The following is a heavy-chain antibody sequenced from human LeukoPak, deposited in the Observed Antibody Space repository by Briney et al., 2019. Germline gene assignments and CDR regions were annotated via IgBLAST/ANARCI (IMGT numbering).Heavy chain of an antibody. CDR3: VRDRGTYRPIDY. CDR1: GFVFSSYT. Sequence: GGSLRLSCAASGFVFSSYTMNWVRQAPGKGLEWVSSISYTGTYIYYADSVKGRFTISRDNAQNSLYLQMNSLRAEDTAIYYCVRDRGTYRPIDYWGQGTLVTVSS. D-gene: IGHD1-26*01. J-gene: IGHJ4*02. V-gene: IGHV3-21*04. CDR2: ISYTGTYI.